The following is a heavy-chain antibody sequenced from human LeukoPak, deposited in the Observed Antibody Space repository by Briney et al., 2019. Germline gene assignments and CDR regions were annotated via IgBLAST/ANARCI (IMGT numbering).Heavy chain of an antibody. Sequence: GGSLRLSCAVSGFTFSSYWMSWVRQAPGKGLEWVANIKQDGSEKYYVDSVKGRFTISRDNAKNSLYLQMNSLRAEDTAVYYCAREVSPCSSTSCYIYYYYGMDVWGQGTTVTVSS. J-gene: IGHJ6*02. CDR1: GFTFSSYW. V-gene: IGHV3-7*01. CDR3: AREVSPCSSTSCYIYYYYGMDV. CDR2: IKQDGSEK. D-gene: IGHD2-2*02.